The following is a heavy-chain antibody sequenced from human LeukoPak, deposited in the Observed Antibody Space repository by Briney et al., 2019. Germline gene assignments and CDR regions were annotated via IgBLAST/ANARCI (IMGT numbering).Heavy chain of an antibody. CDR2: IYSGGST. V-gene: IGHV3-53*04. J-gene: IGHJ4*02. Sequence: PGGSLRLSCAASGFTVSSNYMSWVRQAPGKGLEWVSVIYSGGSTYYADSVKGRFTISRHNSKNTLYLQMNSLRAEDTAVYYCARVLNYYDSSGYYFSYWGQGTLVTVSS. CDR3: ARVLNYYDSSGYYFSY. D-gene: IGHD3-22*01. CDR1: GFTVSSNY.